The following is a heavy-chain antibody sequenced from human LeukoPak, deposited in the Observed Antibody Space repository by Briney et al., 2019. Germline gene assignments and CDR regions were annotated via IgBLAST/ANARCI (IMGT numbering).Heavy chain of an antibody. CDR3: ARVVADNWFDP. CDR1: GYTFTSFY. J-gene: IGHJ5*02. D-gene: IGHD2-15*01. V-gene: IGHV5-51*01. CDR2: IYPGGSDT. Sequence: GESLKISCTGSGYTFTSFYIGWVRQMPGKGLECMGIIYPGGSDTRYSPSFQGQVTISADKSISTAYLQWSSLKASDTAMYYCARVVADNWFDPWGQGTLVTVSS.